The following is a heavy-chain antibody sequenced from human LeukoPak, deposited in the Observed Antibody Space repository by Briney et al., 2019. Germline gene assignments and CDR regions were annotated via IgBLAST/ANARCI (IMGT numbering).Heavy chain of an antibody. CDR2: INHSGST. J-gene: IGHJ5*02. CDR3: ASCSLAVAAPRWFDP. D-gene: IGHD6-19*01. Sequence: SETLSLTCAVYGGSFSGYYWSWIRQPPGKGLEWIGEINHSGSTNCNPSLKSRVTISVDTSKNQFSLKLSSVTAADTAVYYCASCSLAVAAPRWFDPWGQGTLVTVSS. CDR1: GGSFSGYY. V-gene: IGHV4-34*01.